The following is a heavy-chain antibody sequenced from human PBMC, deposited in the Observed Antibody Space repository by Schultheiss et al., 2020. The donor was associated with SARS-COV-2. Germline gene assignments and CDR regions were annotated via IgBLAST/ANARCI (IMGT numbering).Heavy chain of an antibody. CDR2: ISSSSSYI. J-gene: IGHJ4*02. CDR3: ARAHPYSSSWYGPVDY. D-gene: IGHD6-13*01. CDR1: GFTFSSYS. Sequence: GGSLRLSCAASGFTFSSYSMNWVRQAPGKGLECVSYISSSSSYIYYADSVKGRFTISRDNSKNTLYLQMNSLRAEDTAVYYCARAHPYSSSWYGPVDYWGQGTLVTVSS. V-gene: IGHV3-21*05.